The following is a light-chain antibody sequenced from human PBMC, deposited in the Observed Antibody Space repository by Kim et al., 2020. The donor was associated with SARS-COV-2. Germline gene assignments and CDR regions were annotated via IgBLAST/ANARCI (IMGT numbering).Light chain of an antibody. CDR1: QSVGSQ. V-gene: IGKV3-11*01. CDR2: DVS. J-gene: IGKJ1*01. Sequence: EIVLTQSPATLSLSPGERATLSCRASQSVGSQIAWYQQKLGQAPRLLIYDVSKRATGIPARFSGSGSGTDFTLTISSLEPADFAVYYCQHRTDEPTFGQGTKVDIK. CDR3: QHRTDEPT.